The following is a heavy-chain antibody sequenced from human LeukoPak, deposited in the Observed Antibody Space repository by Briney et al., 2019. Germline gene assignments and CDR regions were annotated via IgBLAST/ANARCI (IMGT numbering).Heavy chain of an antibody. CDR1: GYTFTGYD. J-gene: IGHJ5*02. D-gene: IGHD1-26*01. CDR2: INPNSGGT. V-gene: IGHV1-2*02. CDR3: ARDPLTRTFVGSTNWFDP. Sequence: ASVKVSCKASGYTFTGYDMHWVRQAPGQGLEWMGWINPNSGGTTYAQKFQGRVTMTRDTSISTAYMELSRLRSDDTAVYYCARDPLTRTFVGSTNWFDPWGQGTLVTVSS.